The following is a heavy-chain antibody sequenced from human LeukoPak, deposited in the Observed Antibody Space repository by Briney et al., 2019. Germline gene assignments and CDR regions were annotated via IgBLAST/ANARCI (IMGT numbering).Heavy chain of an antibody. CDR2: IYYSGST. CDR1: GGSISSYY. Sequence: SETLSLTCTVSGGSISSYYWSWIRQPPGKGLEWIGYIYYSGSTNYNPSLKSRVTISVDTSKNQFSLKLSSVTAADTAVYYCARGFPHYYDSSGYTPLGYWGQGTLVTVSS. D-gene: IGHD3-22*01. V-gene: IGHV4-59*12. J-gene: IGHJ4*02. CDR3: ARGFPHYYDSSGYTPLGY.